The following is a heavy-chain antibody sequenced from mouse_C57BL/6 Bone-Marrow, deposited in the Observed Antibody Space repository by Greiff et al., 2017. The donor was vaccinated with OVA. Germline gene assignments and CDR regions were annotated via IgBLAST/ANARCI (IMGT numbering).Heavy chain of an antibody. J-gene: IGHJ2*01. V-gene: IGHV1-75*01. CDR1: GYTFTDYY. D-gene: IGHD2-5*01. CDR2: IFPGSGST. Sequence: QVQLKESGPELVKPGASVKISCKASGYTFTDYYINWVKQRPGQGLEWIGWIFPGSGSTYYNEKFKGKATLTVDKSSSTAYMLLSSLTSEDSAVYFCARKRYSNYVPYFDYWGQGTTLTVSS. CDR3: ARKRYSNYVPYFDY.